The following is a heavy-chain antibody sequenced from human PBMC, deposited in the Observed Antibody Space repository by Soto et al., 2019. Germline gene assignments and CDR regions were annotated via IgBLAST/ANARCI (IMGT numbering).Heavy chain of an antibody. CDR2: VKEDGSEK. V-gene: IGHV3-7*01. CDR1: GFTFSSSW. Sequence: PGGSLRLSCAASGFTFSSSWMSWVRQAPGKGLEWVANVKEDGSEKYYVDSVKGRFTISRDNDKNSLYLQINSLRAEDTAVYYCARGPRHRYYFDCWGEGTLVTVSS. J-gene: IGHJ4*02. CDR3: ARGPRHRYYFDC.